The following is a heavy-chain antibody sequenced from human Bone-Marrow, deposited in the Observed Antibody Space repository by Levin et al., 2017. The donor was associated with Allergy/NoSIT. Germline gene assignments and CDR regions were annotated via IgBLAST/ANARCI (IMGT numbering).Heavy chain of an antibody. CDR2: IHQSGTT. V-gene: IGHV4-39*07. CDR1: GGPIRSTTYY. D-gene: IGHD3-22*01. J-gene: IGHJ4*02. CDR3: VSEAMIVVVQPHLDY. Sequence: SETLSLTCAVSGGPIRSTTYYWGWIRQAPGTGLEWIGNIHQSGTTRYNPSLKSRVNISLDTSKKQFSLRLRSVTAADTAVYYCVSEAMIVVVQPHLDYWGLGTLVTVSS.